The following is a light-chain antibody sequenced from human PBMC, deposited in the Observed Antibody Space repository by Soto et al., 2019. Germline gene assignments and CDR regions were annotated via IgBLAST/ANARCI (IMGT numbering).Light chain of an antibody. CDR3: QQYNSYPRT. CDR1: QSISSW. J-gene: IGKJ1*01. CDR2: KAS. V-gene: IGKV1-5*03. Sequence: DIQMRQYPSPLSSSVGDRVTISCRASQSISSWLAWYQQKPGKAPKLLIYKASSLESGVPSRFSGSGSGTEFTLTISSLQPDDFATYYYQQYNSYPRTFGQGTKVDIK.